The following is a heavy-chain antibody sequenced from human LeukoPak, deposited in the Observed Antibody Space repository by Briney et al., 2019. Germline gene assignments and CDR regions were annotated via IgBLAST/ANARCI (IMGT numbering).Heavy chain of an antibody. J-gene: IGHJ4*02. V-gene: IGHV3-30*18. CDR2: ISYDGSNK. CDR3: AKVGGTYYNFDY. D-gene: IGHD1-26*01. Sequence: GGSLRLSCAASEFTFSSYAIHWVRQAPGKGLEWVAVISYDGSNKYYADSVKGRFTISRDNSKNTLYLQMNSLRAEDTAVYYCAKVGGTYYNFDYWGQGTLVTVSS. CDR1: EFTFSSYA.